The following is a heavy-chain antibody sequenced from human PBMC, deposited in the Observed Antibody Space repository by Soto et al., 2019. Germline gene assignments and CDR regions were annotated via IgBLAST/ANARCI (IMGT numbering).Heavy chain of an antibody. Sequence: GESLKISCKGSGYSFTSYWIGWVRQMPGKGLEWMGRIDPSDSYTNYSPSFQGHVTISADKSISTAYLQWSSLKASDTAMYYCARQQRSSGFYYYYYGMDVWGQGTTVTVSS. CDR3: ARQQRSSGFYYYYYGMDV. V-gene: IGHV5-10-1*01. CDR2: IDPSDSYT. D-gene: IGHD6-19*01. CDR1: GYSFTSYW. J-gene: IGHJ6*02.